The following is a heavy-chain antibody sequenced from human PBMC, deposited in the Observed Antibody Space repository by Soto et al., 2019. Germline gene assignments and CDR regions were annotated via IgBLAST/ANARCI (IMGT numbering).Heavy chain of an antibody. CDR1: GFTFTSSA. V-gene: IGHV1-58*02. J-gene: IGHJ3*02. CDR3: AAGTVDIVPTAGAFDI. CDR2: IVVGSGNT. Sequence: SVKVSCKDSGFTFTSSAMQWVRQARGQRLEWIGWIVVGSGNTNYAQKFQERVTITRDMSTSTAYMELSSLRSEDTAVYYCAAGTVDIVPTAGAFDIWGQGTMVTVSS. D-gene: IGHD5-12*01.